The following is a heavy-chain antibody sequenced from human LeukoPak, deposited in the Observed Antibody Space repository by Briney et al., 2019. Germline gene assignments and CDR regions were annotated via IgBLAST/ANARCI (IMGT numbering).Heavy chain of an antibody. V-gene: IGHV4-31*03. CDR2: IYYSGST. J-gene: IGHJ4*02. CDR3: ARAPRYWSSTSCYGKNFDY. CDR1: GGSISSGGYY. Sequence: SQTLSLTCTVSGGSISSGGYYWSWIRQHPGKGLEWIGYIYYSGSTYYNPSLKSRVTISVDTSKNQFSLKLSSVTAADTAVYYCARAPRYWSSTSCYGKNFDYWGQGTLVTVSS. D-gene: IGHD2-2*01.